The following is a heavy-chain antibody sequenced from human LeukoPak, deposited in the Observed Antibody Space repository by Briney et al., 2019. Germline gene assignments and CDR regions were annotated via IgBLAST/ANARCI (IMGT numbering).Heavy chain of an antibody. CDR2: ISYDGSNK. J-gene: IGHJ4*02. Sequence: PGGSLRLSCAASGFTFSSYGMHWVRQAPGKGLEWVAVISYDGSNKYYADSVKGRFTISRDNSKNTLYLQMNSLRAGDTAVYYCARGGPGYYLDYWGQGTLVTVSP. CDR3: ARGGPGYYLDY. CDR1: GFTFSSYG. V-gene: IGHV3-30*03.